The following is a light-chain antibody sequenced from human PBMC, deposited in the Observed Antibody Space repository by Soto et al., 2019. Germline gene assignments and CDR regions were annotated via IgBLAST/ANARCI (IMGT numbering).Light chain of an antibody. Sequence: EIVLTQSPGTLSLSPGERATLSCRASQSVSSSYLAWYQQKPGQAPRLLIYDASSRATGIPDRFSGSGSGTDFTLTISRLEPEDFAVYYCQQYGNSPCAFGPGTKVDIK. V-gene: IGKV3-20*01. CDR2: DAS. CDR3: QQYGNSPCA. CDR1: QSVSSSY. J-gene: IGKJ3*01.